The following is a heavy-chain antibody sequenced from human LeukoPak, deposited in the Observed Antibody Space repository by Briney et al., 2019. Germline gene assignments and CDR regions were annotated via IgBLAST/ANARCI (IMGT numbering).Heavy chain of an antibody. V-gene: IGHV3-66*01. CDR1: GFTVSANH. D-gene: IGHD1-14*01. J-gene: IGHJ4*02. CDR3: GTVFDH. CDR2: MYSGGDT. Sequence: GGSLRLSCAASGFTVSANHMNWVRQVPGKGLDWVSVMYSGGDTYYADSVKGRFTFSRDNSKNTLYLQMNSLRPEDTAVYYCGTVFDHWGPGILVTVSS.